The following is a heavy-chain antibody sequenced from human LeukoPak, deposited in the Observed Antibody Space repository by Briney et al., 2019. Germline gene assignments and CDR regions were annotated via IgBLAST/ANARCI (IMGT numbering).Heavy chain of an antibody. Sequence: SVKVSCKASGGTFSSYAISWVRQAPGQGLEWMGGIITIFGTANYAQKFQGRVTMTRDMSTSTVYMELSSLRSEDTAVYYCARDNPDSYDSSGYSWFDPWGQGTLVTVSS. J-gene: IGHJ5*02. CDR3: ARDNPDSYDSSGYSWFDP. V-gene: IGHV1-69*05. CDR1: GGTFSSYA. CDR2: IITIFGTA. D-gene: IGHD3-22*01.